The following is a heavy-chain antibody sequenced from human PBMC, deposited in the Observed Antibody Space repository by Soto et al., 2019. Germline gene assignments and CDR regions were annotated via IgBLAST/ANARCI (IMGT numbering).Heavy chain of an antibody. Sequence: GGSLRLSCAASGFTFSSYAMSWVRQAPGEGLEWVSAISSSGGKTYYADSVKGRFTISRDNSKNTLSLQMNSLRAEDTAVYYCAKADWGPKYYFDYWAQGTLVTAPQ. CDR3: AKADWGPKYYFDY. CDR1: GFTFSSYA. J-gene: IGHJ4*02. CDR2: ISSSGGKT. D-gene: IGHD7-27*01. V-gene: IGHV3-23*01.